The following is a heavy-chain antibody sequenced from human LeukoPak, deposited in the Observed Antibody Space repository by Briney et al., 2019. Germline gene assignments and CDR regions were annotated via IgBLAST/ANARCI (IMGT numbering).Heavy chain of an antibody. J-gene: IGHJ4*02. CDR2: ISGSGGNT. CDR3: ARGGNPAPFDY. V-gene: IGHV3-23*01. Sequence: GGSLRLSCAASGSTFINYAMSWVRQAPGKGLEWVSVISGSGGNTYYADSVKGRFTISRDNSKNTLYLQMNSLRAEDTAVYYCARGGNPAPFDYWGQGTLVTVSS. D-gene: IGHD4-23*01. CDR1: GSTFINYA.